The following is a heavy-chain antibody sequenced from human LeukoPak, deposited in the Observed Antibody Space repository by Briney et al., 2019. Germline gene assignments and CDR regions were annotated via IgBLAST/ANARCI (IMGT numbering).Heavy chain of an antibody. CDR3: ARDYGYSYGYDY. CDR2: IKQDGSEK. D-gene: IGHD5-18*01. J-gene: IGHJ4*02. CDR1: GFTFSSYA. Sequence: PGGSLRLSCAASGFTFSSYAMSWVRQAPGKGLEWVANIKQDGSEKFCLDSVKGRFTISRDNAKNSLYLQMNSLRAEDTAVYYCARDYGYSYGYDYWGQGTLVTVS. V-gene: IGHV3-7*05.